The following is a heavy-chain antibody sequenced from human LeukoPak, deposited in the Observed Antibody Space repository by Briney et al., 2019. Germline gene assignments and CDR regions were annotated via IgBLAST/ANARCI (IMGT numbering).Heavy chain of an antibody. Sequence: ASLKVSCKASGYTFTVHYMHWVRQAPGQGLEWMGWINPNSGGTNHAQKFQGRVTMTRDTSISTAYMELSRLRSDDTAVYYCARVRYSGYNYHAFDIWGQGTMVTVSS. CDR2: INPNSGGT. D-gene: IGHD5-12*01. J-gene: IGHJ3*02. V-gene: IGHV1-2*02. CDR1: GYTFTVHY. CDR3: ARVRYSGYNYHAFDI.